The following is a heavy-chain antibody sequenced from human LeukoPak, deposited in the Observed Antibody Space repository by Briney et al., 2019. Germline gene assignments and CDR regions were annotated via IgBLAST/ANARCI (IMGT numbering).Heavy chain of an antibody. Sequence: PGRFLRLSCAASGFTFSSYGMHWVRQAPGKGLEWVAVISYDGSNKYYADSVKGRFTISRDNSKNTLYLQMNSLRVEDTAVYYCAKDKYGWLSLDWYFDLWGRGTLVTVSS. V-gene: IGHV3-30*18. CDR1: GFTFSSYG. CDR2: ISYDGSNK. D-gene: IGHD5-12*01. CDR3: AKDKYGWLSLDWYFDL. J-gene: IGHJ2*01.